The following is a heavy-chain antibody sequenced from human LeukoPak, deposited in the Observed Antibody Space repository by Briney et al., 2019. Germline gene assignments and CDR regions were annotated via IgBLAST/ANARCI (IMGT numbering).Heavy chain of an antibody. CDR3: ARGVLTAAADFDY. CDR2: ISSSSSYI. V-gene: IGHV3-21*01. CDR1: GFTFSSYS. Sequence: PGGSLRLXCAASGFTFSSYSMNWVRQAPGKGLEWVSSISSSSSYIYYADSVKGRFTISRDNAKNSLYLQMNSLRAEDTAVYYCARGVLTAAADFDYWGQGTLVTVSS. D-gene: IGHD6-13*01. J-gene: IGHJ4*02.